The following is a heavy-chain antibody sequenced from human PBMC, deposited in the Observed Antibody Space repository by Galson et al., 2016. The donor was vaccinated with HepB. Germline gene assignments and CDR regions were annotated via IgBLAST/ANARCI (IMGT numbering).Heavy chain of an antibody. J-gene: IGHJ4*02. D-gene: IGHD5-24*01. CDR2: INPSGGST. CDR1: GYTFTSYY. V-gene: IGHV1-46*01. Sequence: SVKVSCKASGYTFTSYYMHWVRQAPGQGLEWMGIINPSGGSTSYAQKFQGRVTMTRDTSTSTVYMELSSLRSEDTAVYYCARDDGRGWLQLRAVHVVGDYWGQGTLVTVSS. CDR3: ARDDGRGWLQLRAVHVVGDY.